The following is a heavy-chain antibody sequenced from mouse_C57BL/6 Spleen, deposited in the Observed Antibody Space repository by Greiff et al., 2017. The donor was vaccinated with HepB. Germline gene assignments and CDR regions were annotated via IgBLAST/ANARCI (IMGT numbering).Heavy chain of an antibody. CDR1: GYAFSSYW. CDR2: IYPGDGDT. Sequence: VQLQESGAELVKPGASVKISCKASGYAFSSYWMNWVKQRPGKGLEWIGQIYPGDGDTNYNGKFKGKATLTADKSSSTAYMQLSSLTSEDSAVYFCARCQITPGYYCDYWGQGTTLTVSS. D-gene: IGHD2-4*01. J-gene: IGHJ2*01. V-gene: IGHV1-80*01. CDR3: ARCQITPGYYCDY.